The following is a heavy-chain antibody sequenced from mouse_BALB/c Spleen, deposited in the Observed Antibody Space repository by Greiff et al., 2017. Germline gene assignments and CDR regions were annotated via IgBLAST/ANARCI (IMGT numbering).Heavy chain of an antibody. D-gene: IGHD6-1*01. V-gene: IGHV2-9-2*01. CDR1: GFSLTSYD. CDR3: VSPSYAY. J-gene: IGHJ3*01. CDR2: IWTGGGT. Sequence: VKLMESGPGLVAPSQSLSITCTVSGFSLTSYDISWIRQPPGKGLEWLGVIWTGGGTNYNSAFMSRLSISKDNSKSQVFLKMNSLQTDDTAIYYCVSPSYAYWGQGTLVTVSA.